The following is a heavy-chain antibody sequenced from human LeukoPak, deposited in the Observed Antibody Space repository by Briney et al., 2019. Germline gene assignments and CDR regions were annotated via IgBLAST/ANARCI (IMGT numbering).Heavy chain of an antibody. CDR2: IYYSGST. Sequence: GSLRLSCEASAFTVSDNYMTWVRQAPGKGLEWIGYIYYSGSTNYNPSLKSRVTISVDTSKNQFSLKLSSVTAADTAVYYCARGYDSSGYYFFDYWGQGTLVTVSS. D-gene: IGHD3-22*01. J-gene: IGHJ4*02. V-gene: IGHV4-59*02. CDR3: ARGYDSSGYYFFDY. CDR1: AFTVSDNY.